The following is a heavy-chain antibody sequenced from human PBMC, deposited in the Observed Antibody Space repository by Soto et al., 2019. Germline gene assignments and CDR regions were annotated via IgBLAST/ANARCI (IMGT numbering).Heavy chain of an antibody. D-gene: IGHD2-15*01. J-gene: IGHJ4*02. V-gene: IGHV3-23*01. CDR3: AGHGGYSY. CDR2: ILGSGGDT. CDR1: GFTLSTNG. Sequence: GGSLRLSCAATGFTLSTNGISWFRQAPGKGLEWVSSILGSGGDTYYADSLKGRFTISRDNSKNTLYLQLNSLGAEDTALYYCAGHGGYSYLGQGTLVTVSS.